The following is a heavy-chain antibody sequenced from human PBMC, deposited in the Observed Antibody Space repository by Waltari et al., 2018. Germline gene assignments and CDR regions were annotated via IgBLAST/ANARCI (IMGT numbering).Heavy chain of an antibody. Sequence: EVDLVESGGGLVHPGGSLRLSCAASGFTVSTNHMTWVRQVPGTGLEWVSIIYPAGSTYNADSVEGRFTISRDVSKKMVHLQMNSLRPEDTAIYYCARARDEQTAMVYFDHWGQGTLVSVSS. CDR2: IYPAGST. CDR3: ARARDEQTAMVYFDH. D-gene: IGHD5-18*01. V-gene: IGHV3-66*02. CDR1: GFTVSTNH. J-gene: IGHJ4*02.